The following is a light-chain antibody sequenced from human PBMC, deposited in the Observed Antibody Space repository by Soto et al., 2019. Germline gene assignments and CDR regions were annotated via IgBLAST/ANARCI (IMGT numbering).Light chain of an antibody. V-gene: IGKV1-33*01. CDR2: DAS. CDR3: QQYRSLPRT. Sequence: DIQMTQSPSSLSASVGDRVTITCRASQSISSYLNWYQQKPGKAPNVLIYDASNLHTGVPSRFTGSGSGTYFIFTITSLQPEDIATYYCQQYRSLPRTFGQGTKVDIK. CDR1: QSISSY. J-gene: IGKJ1*01.